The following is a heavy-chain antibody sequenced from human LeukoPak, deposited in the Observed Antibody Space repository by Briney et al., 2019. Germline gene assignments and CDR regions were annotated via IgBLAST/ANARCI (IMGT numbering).Heavy chain of an antibody. CDR3: ASLNNGDWFDP. D-gene: IGHD1/OR15-1a*01. J-gene: IGHJ5*02. Sequence: GGSLRLSCAASGFTFSDYYMSWIRQAPGKGLEWVSAISGSGGSTYYAGSVKGRFTISRDNSKNTLYLQMNSLRAEDTAVYYCASLNNGDWFDPWGQGTLVTVSS. V-gene: IGHV3-23*01. CDR2: ISGSGGST. CDR1: GFTFSDYY.